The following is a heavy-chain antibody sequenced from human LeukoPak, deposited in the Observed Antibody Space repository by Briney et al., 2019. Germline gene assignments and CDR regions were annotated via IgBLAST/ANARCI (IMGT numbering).Heavy chain of an antibody. CDR2: IYTSGST. V-gene: IGHV4-61*02. J-gene: IGHJ6*03. CDR1: GGSISSGSYY. CDR3: ARGPGGGGSYSGEHYYYYMDV. D-gene: IGHD1-26*01. Sequence: PSETLSLTCTVSGGSISSGSYYWSWIRQPAGKGLEWIGRIYTSGSTNYNPSLKSRVTISVDTSKNQFSLKLSSVTAADTAVYYCARGPGGGGSYSGEHYYYYMDVWGKGTTVTVSS.